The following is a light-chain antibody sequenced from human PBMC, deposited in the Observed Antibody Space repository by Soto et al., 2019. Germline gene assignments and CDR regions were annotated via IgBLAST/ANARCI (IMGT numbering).Light chain of an antibody. CDR1: QGISSY. Sequence: DIQLTQSPSFLSASVGDRVTITCRASQGISSYLAWYQQKPGKAPKLLIYATSTLQSGGPSRFSGSGSGTEFTLTISSLQPEDFATYYCQQVNRDLGIFGQGTKLETK. CDR3: QQVNRDLGI. CDR2: ATS. J-gene: IGKJ2*01. V-gene: IGKV1-9*01.